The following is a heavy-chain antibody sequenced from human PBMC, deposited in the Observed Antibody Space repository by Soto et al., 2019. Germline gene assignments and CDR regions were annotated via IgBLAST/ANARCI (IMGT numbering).Heavy chain of an antibody. J-gene: IGHJ4*02. Sequence: GGSLRLSCAASGFTFSSYSMNWVRQAPGKGLEWVSSISSSSSYIYYADSVKGRFTISRDNAKNSLYLQMNSLRAEDTAVYYCARDSVYDYIWGSPRPAVFDYWGQGTLVTVSS. V-gene: IGHV3-21*01. CDR1: GFTFSSYS. D-gene: IGHD3-16*01. CDR2: ISSSSSYI. CDR3: ARDSVYDYIWGSPRPAVFDY.